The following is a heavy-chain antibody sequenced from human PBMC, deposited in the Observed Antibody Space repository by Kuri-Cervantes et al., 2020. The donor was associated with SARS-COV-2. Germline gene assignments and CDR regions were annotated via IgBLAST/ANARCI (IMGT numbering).Heavy chain of an antibody. V-gene: IGHV4-39*01. CDR1: GGSISSSSYY. D-gene: IGHD3-3*01. Sequence: SETLSLTCTVSGGSISSSSYYWGWIRQPPGKGLEWIGSIYCSGSTYYNPSFKSRVTISVDTSKNQFSLKLSSVTAADTAVYYCARQMMSSITIFGVVITRNWFDPWGQGTLVTVSS. CDR3: ARQMMSSITIFGVVITRNWFDP. J-gene: IGHJ5*02. CDR2: IYCSGST.